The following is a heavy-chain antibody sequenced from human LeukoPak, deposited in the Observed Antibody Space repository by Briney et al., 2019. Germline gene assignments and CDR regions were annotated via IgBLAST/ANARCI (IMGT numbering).Heavy chain of an antibody. V-gene: IGHV1-18*01. J-gene: IGHJ4*02. CDR1: GYTFTSYG. D-gene: IGHD4-11*01. Sequence: ASVKVSCKASGYTFTSYGISWVRQAPGQGLEWMGIINPSGGSTSCAQKFQGRVTMTTDTSTSTAYMELRSLRSDDTAVYYCARGPNDYSNYASLDYWGQGTLVTVSS. CDR2: INPSGGST. CDR3: ARGPNDYSNYASLDY.